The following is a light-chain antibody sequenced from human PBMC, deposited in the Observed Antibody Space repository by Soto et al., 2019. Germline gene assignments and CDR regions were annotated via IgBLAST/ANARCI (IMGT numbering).Light chain of an antibody. J-gene: IGKJ5*01. CDR1: QSVSSN. CDR2: GAS. CDR3: QLRSNWPPIT. Sequence: EIVMTQSPATLSVSPGERATLSCRASQSVSSNLAWYQQKPGQAPRLLIYGASTRATGIPARFSGSASGTDFTLTISSLEPEDFAVYYCQLRSNWPPITFGQGTRLEIK. V-gene: IGKV3-11*01.